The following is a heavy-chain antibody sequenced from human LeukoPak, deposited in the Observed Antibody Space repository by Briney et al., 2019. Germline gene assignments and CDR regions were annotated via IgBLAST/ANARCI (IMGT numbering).Heavy chain of an antibody. CDR2: ISSTSNTI. D-gene: IGHD2-2*01. V-gene: IGHV3-48*02. J-gene: IGHJ4*02. CDR1: GFLFSNYT. Sequence: PGGSLRLPCAASGFLFSNYTMNWVRQAPGKGLEWVSWISSTSNTIYYADSVKGRFTISRDNAKNSLDLQMNSLRDEDTAVYYCARPSRSTGPAYWAQETLVTVSS. CDR3: ARPSRSTGPAY.